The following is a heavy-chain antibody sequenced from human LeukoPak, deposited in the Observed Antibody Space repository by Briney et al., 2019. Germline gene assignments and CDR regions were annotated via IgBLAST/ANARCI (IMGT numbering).Heavy chain of an antibody. CDR3: ARRGGCISTSCNLDY. D-gene: IGHD2-2*01. J-gene: IGHJ4*02. CDR1: GYTFTSYY. CDR2: INPNGGGT. Sequence: ASVKVSCKASGYTFTSYYMHWMRQAPGQGLEWVGMINPNGGGTSSAQKFQGRVTMTRDTSTSTVYMDLSGLRSEDTAVYYCARRGGCISTSCNLDYWGQGTLVTVSS. V-gene: IGHV1-46*03.